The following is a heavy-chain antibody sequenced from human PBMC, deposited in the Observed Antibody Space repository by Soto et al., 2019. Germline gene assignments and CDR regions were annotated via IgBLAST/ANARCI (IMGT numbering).Heavy chain of an antibody. CDR1: GGSINSGDYS. Sequence: PSETLSLTCTVSGGSINSGDYSWTWIRQPPGKGLAWIGYIYHTRSTYYNTSLNSRVPVSVDKSKNQFSLKMSSVPAEDTAVNKCARGINYYGSSGDSWFEPWGQGTLVSVSS. CDR2: IYHTRST. D-gene: IGHD3-22*01. J-gene: IGHJ5*02. CDR3: ARGINYYGSSGDSWFEP. V-gene: IGHV4-30-2*01.